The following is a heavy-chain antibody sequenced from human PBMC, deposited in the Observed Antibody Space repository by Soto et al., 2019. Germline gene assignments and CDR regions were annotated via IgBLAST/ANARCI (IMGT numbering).Heavy chain of an antibody. D-gene: IGHD1-1*01. CDR2: ISGSGGST. CDR1: GFTFSSYA. CDR3: AKERRVQLERPSGFDY. V-gene: IGHV3-23*01. Sequence: EVQLLESGGGLVQPGGSLRLSCAASGFTFSSYAMSWVREAPGKGLEWVSAISGSGGSTYYADSVKGRFTISRDNSKNTLYLQMNSLRAEDTAVYYCAKERRVQLERPSGFDYWGQGTLVTVSS. J-gene: IGHJ4*02.